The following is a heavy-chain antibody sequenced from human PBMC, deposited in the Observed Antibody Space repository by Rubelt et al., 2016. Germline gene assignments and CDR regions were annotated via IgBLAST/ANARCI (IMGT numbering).Heavy chain of an antibody. J-gene: IGHJ6*02. CDR1: GFTFSSYA. CDR3: VTNSAGVHGMDV. V-gene: IGHV3-23*05. CDR2: VWHDTNTK. Sequence: EVQLLESGGGLVQPGGSLRLSCAASGFTFSSYAMSWVRQAPGKGLEWVAAVWHDTNTKHYGNSVKGRFVVSRDNTQNMIYLQMNSLRAEDTAVYYCVTNSAGVHGMDVWGQGTTVTVSS. D-gene: IGHD6-13*01.